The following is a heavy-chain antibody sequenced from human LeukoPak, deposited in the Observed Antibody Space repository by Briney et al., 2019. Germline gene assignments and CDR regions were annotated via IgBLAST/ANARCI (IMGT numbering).Heavy chain of an antibody. Sequence: AAGTLTLSCAASGFTISSYTMSWVRQAQGPGREWVSTISGSGSSTSYSDSVKGRFTTYTDNTKNNLYLQMNSSGAADTAVFYCAKKGGIIVVPAAPYYFDYWGQGTLVTVSS. V-gene: IGHV3-23*01. CDR2: ISGSGSST. D-gene: IGHD2-2*01. CDR1: GFTISSYT. CDR3: AKKGGIIVVPAAPYYFDY. J-gene: IGHJ4*02.